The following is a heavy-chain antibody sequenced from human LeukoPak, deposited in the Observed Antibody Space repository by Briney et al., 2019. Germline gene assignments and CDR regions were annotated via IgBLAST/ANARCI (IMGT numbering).Heavy chain of an antibody. D-gene: IGHD2-15*01. CDR3: ARGDSAGPRPHFDY. CDR2: IFSNGYT. CDR1: GGSISSSGLY. J-gene: IGHJ4*02. V-gene: IGHV4-39*07. Sequence: SETLSLTCTVSGGSISSSGLYWGWIRQPPGKGLEWIGSIFSNGYTYYNPSLKTRVTISLDTSNNQFSLKLGSVTAADTAVFYCARGDSAGPRPHFDYWGQGTLVTVSS.